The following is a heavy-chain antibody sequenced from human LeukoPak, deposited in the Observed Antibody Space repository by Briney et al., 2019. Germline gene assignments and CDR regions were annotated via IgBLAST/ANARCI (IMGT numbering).Heavy chain of an antibody. D-gene: IGHD6-13*01. CDR2: IYYSGST. V-gene: IGHV4-59*12. Sequence: SETLSLTCTVSGGSISSYYWSWIRQPPGKGLEWIGYIYYSGSTNYNPSLKSRVTISVDTSKNQFSLKLSSVTAADTAVYYCAKDRIAGDAFDIWGQGTMVTVSS. CDR3: AKDRIAGDAFDI. CDR1: GGSISSYY. J-gene: IGHJ3*02.